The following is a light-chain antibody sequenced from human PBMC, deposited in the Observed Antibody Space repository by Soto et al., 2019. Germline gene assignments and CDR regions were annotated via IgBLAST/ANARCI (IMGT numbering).Light chain of an antibody. J-gene: IGKJ1*01. V-gene: IGKV1-5*03. CDR1: QTISSW. CDR3: QQYHSYWT. Sequence: DIQMTQSPSTLSGKVGDRVTITCRASQTISSWLAWYQQKPGKAPKLLIYKASTLKSGVPSRFSGSGSGTEFTLTISSLQTDDFSTYYCQQYHSYWTFGQGTKVDIK. CDR2: KAS.